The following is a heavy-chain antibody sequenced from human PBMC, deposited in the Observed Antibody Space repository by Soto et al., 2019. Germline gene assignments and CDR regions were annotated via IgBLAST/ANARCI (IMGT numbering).Heavy chain of an antibody. CDR2: IFPLTDIP. CDR3: ARGPLVVLNYFES. J-gene: IGHJ4*02. Sequence: QVQLVQSGTEVKKPGSSVKVSCKASGGTFRNYPINWVRQAPGRGLEWMGSIFPLTDIPDYAQNFQARLTINADKSTSTAYMELSSLTSDDTAMYFCARGPLVVLNYFESWGQGTLVTVSS. V-gene: IGHV1-69*02. CDR1: GGTFRNYP.